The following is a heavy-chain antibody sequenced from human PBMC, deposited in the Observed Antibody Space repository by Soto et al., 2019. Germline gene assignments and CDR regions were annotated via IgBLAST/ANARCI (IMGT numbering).Heavy chain of an antibody. J-gene: IGHJ6*03. CDR2: IWYDGSNK. D-gene: IGHD3-3*01. CDR1: GFTFSSYG. V-gene: IGHV3-33*01. Sequence: GSLRLSCAASGFTFSSYGMHWVRQAPGKGLEWVAVIWYDGSNKYYADSVKGRFTISRDNSKNTLYLQMNSLRAEDTAVYYCARGPYYDFWSGYKGSYYYYYMDVWGKGTTVTVSS. CDR3: ARGPYYDFWSGYKGSYYYYYMDV.